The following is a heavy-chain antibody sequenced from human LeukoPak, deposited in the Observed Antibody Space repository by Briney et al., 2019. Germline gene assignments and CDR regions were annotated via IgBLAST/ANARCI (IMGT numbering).Heavy chain of an antibody. D-gene: IGHD2-2*01. CDR1: GFTFSGYA. CDR3: ARGRGYCSSTSCHSPDY. CDR2: ISYDGSDK. J-gene: IGHJ4*02. Sequence: GGSLRLSCAASGFTFSGYAMYWVRQAPGKGLEWVAVISYDGSDKYYADSVKGRFTISRDNSKDTLYVQMDSLRAEDTAVCYRARGRGYCSSTSCHSPDYWGQGTLVTVSS. V-gene: IGHV3-30*01.